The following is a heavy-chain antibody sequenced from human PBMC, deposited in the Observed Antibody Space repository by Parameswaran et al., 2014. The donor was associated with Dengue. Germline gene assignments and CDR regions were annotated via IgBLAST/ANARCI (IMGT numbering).Heavy chain of an antibody. J-gene: IGHJ4*02. CDR2: IKQDGSEK. Sequence: VRQAPGKGLEWVANIKQDGSEKYYVDSVKGRFTVSRDNAKNSLYLQMSSLRAEDTAVYYCARSPYSYGYGYFDYWGQGTLVTVSS. CDR3: ARSPYSYGYGYFDY. D-gene: IGHD5-18*01. V-gene: IGHV3-7*04.